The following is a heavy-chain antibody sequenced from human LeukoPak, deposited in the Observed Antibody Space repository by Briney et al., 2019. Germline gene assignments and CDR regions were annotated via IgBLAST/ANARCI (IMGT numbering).Heavy chain of an antibody. CDR2: IYYSWST. Sequence: PSETLSLICTVSGDSISNYYWSWIRQPPGQGLEWIGYIYYSWSTNYNPLLNSRGALSVDKSKSQLSLKLSSVTAADTAVYYCARDRGYLDGFDIWGQGTMVTVSS. D-gene: IGHD3-10*01. J-gene: IGHJ3*02. CDR1: GDSISNYY. CDR3: ARDRGYLDGFDI. V-gene: IGHV4-59*01.